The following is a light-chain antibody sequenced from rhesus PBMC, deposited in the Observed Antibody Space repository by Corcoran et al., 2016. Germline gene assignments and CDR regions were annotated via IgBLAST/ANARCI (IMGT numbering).Light chain of an antibody. CDR2: KAS. V-gene: IGKV1-74*01. CDR1: ENVNNY. CDR3: QHSYGTPYR. Sequence: DIQMTQSPSSLSASVGDRVTITCRASENVNNYLHWYQQQPGKAPKLLIYKASTLQSGVPSRVSGSGSGTDFTLTISSLQPEDFATYYCQHSYGTPYRFGQGTKVEIK. J-gene: IGKJ2*01.